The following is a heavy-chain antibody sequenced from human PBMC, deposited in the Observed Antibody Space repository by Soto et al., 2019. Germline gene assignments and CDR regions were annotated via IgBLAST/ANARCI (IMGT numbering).Heavy chain of an antibody. J-gene: IGHJ6*03. CDR2: IKEDGSEK. V-gene: IGHV3-7*01. CDR3: ADSGSYTDV. Sequence: GGALRLSCSASGFTFCRYWMTWVRQAPGKGLEWVANIKEDGSEKYYVDSVKGRFTISRDNAKNSVYLQMNSLRAEDTAVYYCADSGSYTDVWGKGTTVTVSS. CDR1: GFTFCRYW. D-gene: IGHD5-12*01.